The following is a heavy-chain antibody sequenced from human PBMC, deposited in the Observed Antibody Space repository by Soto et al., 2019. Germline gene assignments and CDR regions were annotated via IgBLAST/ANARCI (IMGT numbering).Heavy chain of an antibody. CDR3: ARFWFSEIYYVKRIAP. J-gene: IGHJ5*02. CDR2: VSHIGST. CDR1: GGSVSSGDYF. V-gene: IGHV4-30-4*08. D-gene: IGHD3-10*01. Sequence: LSETLSLTCTVPGGSVSSGDYFWTWIRQSPGKGLEWIGYVSHIGSTYYNPSLKSRAKVSLDTSKNQFSLKLTSVTAADTAVFYRARFWFSEIYYVKRIAPRGQGSLVPVSS.